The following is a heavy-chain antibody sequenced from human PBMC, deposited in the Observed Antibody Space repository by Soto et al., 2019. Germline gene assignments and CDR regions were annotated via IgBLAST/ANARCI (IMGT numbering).Heavy chain of an antibody. J-gene: IGHJ4*02. CDR2: IYYSGST. D-gene: IGHD2-15*01. Sequence: SETLSLTCTVSGGSISSSSYYWGWIRPPPGKGLEWVGSIYYSGSTYYNPSLKSRVTISVDTSKNQFSLKLSSVTAADTAVYYCARQPLYCSGGSCYWGYFDYWGQGTLVTVSS. CDR3: ARQPLYCSGGSCYWGYFDY. V-gene: IGHV4-39*01. CDR1: GGSISSSSYY.